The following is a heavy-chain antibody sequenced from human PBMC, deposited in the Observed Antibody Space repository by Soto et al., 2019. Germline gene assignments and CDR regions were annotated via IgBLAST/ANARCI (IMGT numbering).Heavy chain of an antibody. CDR3: ARGNLPRYCTSATCASYMDV. J-gene: IGHJ6*03. D-gene: IGHD2-2*01. CDR1: GGSISSYY. Sequence: SETLSLTCTVSGGSISSYYWTWIRQPPGKGLEWIGYIYYSGCTNYNPSLKSRVTISVDTSKNQFSLKLSSVTAADTAVYYCARGNLPRYCTSATCASYMDVWGKGTTVTVSS. CDR2: IYYSGCT. V-gene: IGHV4-59*01.